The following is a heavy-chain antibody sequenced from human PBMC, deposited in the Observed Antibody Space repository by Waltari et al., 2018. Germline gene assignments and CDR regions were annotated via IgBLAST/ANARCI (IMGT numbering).Heavy chain of an antibody. CDR1: GGSFSGYY. CDR2: INHSGST. J-gene: IGHJ4*02. CDR3: ASQNYYDSSGYYYGVDY. V-gene: IGHV4-34*01. Sequence: QVQLHQWGAVLLKPSETLSLTCAVYGGSFSGYYWRWIRQPAGKGLGWIGEINHSGSTNYNPSLKSRVTIAVDTSKNQCSLKLSSVTAADTAVYYCASQNYYDSSGYYYGVDYWGQGTLVTVSS. D-gene: IGHD3-22*01.